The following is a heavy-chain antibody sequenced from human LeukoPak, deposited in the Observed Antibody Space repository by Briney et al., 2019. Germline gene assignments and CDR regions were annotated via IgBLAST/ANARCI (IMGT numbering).Heavy chain of an antibody. J-gene: IGHJ3*02. Sequence: PSETLSLTCAVYGGSFSGYYWSWIRQPAGKGLEWIGRICTSGSTNYNPSLKSRVTMSVDTSKNQFSLKLSSVTAADTAVYYCARESNAGAFDIWGQGTMVTVSS. CDR2: ICTSGST. CDR1: GGSFSGYY. CDR3: ARESNAGAFDI. V-gene: IGHV4-4*07.